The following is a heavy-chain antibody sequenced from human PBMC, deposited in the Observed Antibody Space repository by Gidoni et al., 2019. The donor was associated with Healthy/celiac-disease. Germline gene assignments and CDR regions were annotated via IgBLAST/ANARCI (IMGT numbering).Heavy chain of an antibody. J-gene: IGHJ6*02. Sequence: EVQLVESGGGLVKPGGSLRLSCAASGFTFSNAWMSWVRQAPGKGLEWVGRIKSKTDGGTTDYAAPVKGRFTISRDDSKNTLYLQMNSLKTEDTAVYYCTTPRLRSNLGMDVWGQGTTVTVSS. CDR1: GFTFSNAW. CDR3: TTPRLRSNLGMDV. D-gene: IGHD4-17*01. CDR2: IKSKTDGGTT. V-gene: IGHV3-15*01.